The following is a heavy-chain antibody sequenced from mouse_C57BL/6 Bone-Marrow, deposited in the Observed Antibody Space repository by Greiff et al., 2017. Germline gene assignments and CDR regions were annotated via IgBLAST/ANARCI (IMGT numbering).Heavy chain of an antibody. J-gene: IGHJ4*01. CDR3: ARWGGFTTVVAYYYAMDY. V-gene: IGHV1-76*01. Sequence: QVQLQQSGAELVRPGASVKLSCKASGYTFTDYYINWVKQRPGQGLEWIARIYPGSGTTYYNEKFKGKATLTADKSSSTAYMQLSSLTSEDSAVYFCARWGGFTTVVAYYYAMDYWGQGTSGTVSS. D-gene: IGHD1-1*01. CDR2: IYPGSGTT. CDR1: GYTFTDYY.